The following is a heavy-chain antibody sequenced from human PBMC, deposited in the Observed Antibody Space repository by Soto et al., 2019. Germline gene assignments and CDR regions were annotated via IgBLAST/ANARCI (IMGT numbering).Heavy chain of an antibody. V-gene: IGHV1-69*13. CDR1: GYTFTSYG. J-gene: IGHJ4*02. Sequence: PVKVSCKASGYTFTSYGISWVRQAPGQGLEWMGGIIPIFGTANYAQKFQGRVTITADESTSTAYMELSSLRSEDTAVYYCARVTPDRRSPFDYWGQGTLVTVSS. CDR3: ARVTPDRRSPFDY. D-gene: IGHD3-22*01. CDR2: IIPIFGTA.